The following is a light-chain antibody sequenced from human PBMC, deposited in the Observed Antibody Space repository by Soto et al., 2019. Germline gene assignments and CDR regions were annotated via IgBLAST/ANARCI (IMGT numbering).Light chain of an antibody. CDR2: GAS. J-gene: IGKJ2*01. CDR3: QQCNDWPHT. CDR1: QSVSSN. V-gene: IGKV3-15*01. Sequence: EIVMTQSPATLSVSPGERATLSCRASQSVSSNLAWYQQKPGQAPRLLIYGASTRATGIPARFRGRGSATEFTLTISSLQSEDCAVYYCQQCNDWPHTFGQGTKLEIK.